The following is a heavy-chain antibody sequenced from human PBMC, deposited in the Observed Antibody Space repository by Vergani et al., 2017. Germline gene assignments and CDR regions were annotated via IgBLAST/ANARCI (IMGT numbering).Heavy chain of an antibody. Sequence: EVQLLESGGDLVQPGGSLRLSCAASGFTFNHYAMNWVRQAPGKGLEWLSGISGSGGSTYYAGPVKGRFTISRDSSKNTLYLQMNSLTAGDTAVYYCAKANPRNSGYDYLYYYHAMDVWGQGTTVTVSS. CDR1: GFTFNHYA. D-gene: IGHD5-12*01. V-gene: IGHV3-23*01. J-gene: IGHJ6*02. CDR3: AKANPRNSGYDYLYYYHAMDV. CDR2: ISGSGGST.